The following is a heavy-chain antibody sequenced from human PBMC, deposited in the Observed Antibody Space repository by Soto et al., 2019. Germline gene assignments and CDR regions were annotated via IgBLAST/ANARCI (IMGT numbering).Heavy chain of an antibody. CDR2: IHYGGST. D-gene: IGHD3-22*01. CDR1: GGSVSSGNYY. J-gene: IGHJ4*02. V-gene: IGHV4-61*01. CDR3: ARGKGCTSATCYYDYYFDY. Sequence: SETLSLTCTVSGGSVSSGNYYWSWIRQPPGKGLEWIGYIHYGGSTDYNPSLKSRLTISVDTSKNQFSLKLSSVTAADTAVYYCARGKGCTSATCYYDYYFDYWGQGTLVTVSS.